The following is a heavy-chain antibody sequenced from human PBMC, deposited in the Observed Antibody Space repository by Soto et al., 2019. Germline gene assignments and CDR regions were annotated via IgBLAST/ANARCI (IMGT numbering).Heavy chain of an antibody. CDR2: INAGNGNT. J-gene: IGHJ4*02. V-gene: IGHV1-3*01. D-gene: IGHD2-15*01. CDR1: GYTFISYA. CDR3: ARELQGLYYFDY. Sequence: ASVKVSCKASGYTFISYAIHWLRQAPGQRLEWMGWINAGNGNTKYSQKFQGRVTITRDTSASTAYMELTSLRSEDTAVYYCARELQGLYYFDYWGQGTLVTVSS.